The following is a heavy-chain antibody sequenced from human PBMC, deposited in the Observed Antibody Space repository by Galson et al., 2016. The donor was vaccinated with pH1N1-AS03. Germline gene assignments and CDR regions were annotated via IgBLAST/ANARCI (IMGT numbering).Heavy chain of an antibody. CDR2: IWPSGST. V-gene: IGHV4-31*11. Sequence: TLSLTCAVSGVFISSANYHWCWIRQYPGKGLEWVGNIWPSGSTFYNPSLKSRVSISVDTSKNQFSLKLNSVTAADTAVYYCASVSLAYCSSTSCFRFDPWGQGTLVTVSS. CDR3: ASVSLAYCSSTSCFRFDP. D-gene: IGHD2-2*01. CDR1: GVFISSANYH. J-gene: IGHJ5*02.